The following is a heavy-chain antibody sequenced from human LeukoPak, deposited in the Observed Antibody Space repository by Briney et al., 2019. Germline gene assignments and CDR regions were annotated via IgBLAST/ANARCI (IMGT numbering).Heavy chain of an antibody. V-gene: IGHV3-21*01. J-gene: IGHJ4*02. D-gene: IGHD6-6*01. CDR2: ISSSSNYI. CDR3: ARDPTSIAAPRYFDY. Sequence: GGSLRLSCAASGFAFSSYSMNWVRQAPGKGLEWVSSISSSSNYIYYADSLKGRFTISRDNAKNSLYLQMNSLRAEGTAVYYCARDPTSIAAPRYFDYWGQGTLVTVSS. CDR1: GFAFSSYS.